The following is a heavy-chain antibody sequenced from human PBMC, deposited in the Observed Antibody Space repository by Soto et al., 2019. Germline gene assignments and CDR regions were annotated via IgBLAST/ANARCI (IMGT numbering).Heavy chain of an antibody. V-gene: IGHV3-48*01. J-gene: IGHJ4*02. Sequence: EVQLVESGGGLVQRGGSLRLSCAASGFTFSSYSMNWVRQAPGKGLEWVSYISSSSSTIYYADSVKGRFTISRDNAKNSLYLQMNSLRAEDTAVYYCAREDGSGSYYNVPFDYWGQGTLVTVSS. CDR1: GFTFSSYS. CDR3: AREDGSGSYYNVPFDY. CDR2: ISSSSSTI. D-gene: IGHD3-10*01.